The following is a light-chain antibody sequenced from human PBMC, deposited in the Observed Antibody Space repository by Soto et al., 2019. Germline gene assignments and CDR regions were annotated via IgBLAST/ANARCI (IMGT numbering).Light chain of an antibody. CDR3: ATWDGGLTPQGV. Sequence: QSVLSQPPSVSAAPGLRVTISCSGSTSNIGKYYVSWYQQVPGTAPRLLIYDNNQRPSGIPDRFSGSKSGTSATLAITGLQTGDEADYYCATWDGGLTPQGVFGTGTKLTVL. J-gene: IGLJ1*01. CDR1: TSNIGKYY. CDR2: DNN. V-gene: IGLV1-51*01.